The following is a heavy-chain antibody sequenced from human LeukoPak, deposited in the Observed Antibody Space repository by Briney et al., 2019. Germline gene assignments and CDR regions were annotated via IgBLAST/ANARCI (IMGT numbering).Heavy chain of an antibody. Sequence: GGSLRLSCAASGFTFSTYWTHWVRQAPGRGPVWVSRINSDGSTTEYADSVKGRFTVSRDNAKNTLYLQMSSLRGDDTAVYYCLRPYCSGSNCSFFDHWGQGTLVTVSS. CDR1: GFTFSTYW. CDR3: LRPYCSGSNCSFFDH. D-gene: IGHD2-2*01. J-gene: IGHJ4*02. V-gene: IGHV3-74*03. CDR2: INSDGSTT.